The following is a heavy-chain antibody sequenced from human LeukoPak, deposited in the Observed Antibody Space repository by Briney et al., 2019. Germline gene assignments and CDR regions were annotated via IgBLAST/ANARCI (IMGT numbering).Heavy chain of an antibody. J-gene: IGHJ6*04. CDR1: GGSISSGDYY. Sequence: PSQTLSLTCTVSGGSISSGDYYWSWIRPLPGKGLEWIGYFYYSGSTYYNPSLKSRVVISVDTSKNRFSLKLSSVTAADTAVYYCARDDCANGVCYIADVWGKGTTVTVSS. CDR2: FYYSGST. V-gene: IGHV4-31*03. CDR3: ARDDCANGVCYIADV. D-gene: IGHD2-8*01.